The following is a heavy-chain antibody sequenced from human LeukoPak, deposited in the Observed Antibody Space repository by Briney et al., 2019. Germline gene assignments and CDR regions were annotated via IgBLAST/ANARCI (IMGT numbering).Heavy chain of an antibody. CDR3: ARGYSSGWYGY. J-gene: IGHJ4*02. Sequence: SETLSLTCTVSGGSVSNGNYYWSWLRQPPGKALEWIGYIYYTGSTYYNPSLEGRVTISVDTSKNHFSVKLSSVTAADTAVYYCARGYSSGWYGYWGQGTLVTVSS. D-gene: IGHD6-19*01. CDR2: IYYTGST. V-gene: IGHV4-61*03. CDR1: GGSVSNGNYY.